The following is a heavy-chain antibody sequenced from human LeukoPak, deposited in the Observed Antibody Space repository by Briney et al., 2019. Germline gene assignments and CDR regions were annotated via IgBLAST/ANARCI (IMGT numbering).Heavy chain of an antibody. V-gene: IGHV4-39*01. CDR2: IYYSGST. Sequence: SETLSLTCTVSGGSISSSSYYWGWIRQPPGKGLEWIGSIYYSGSTYYNPSLKSRVTISVDTSKNQFSLKLSSVTAADTALYYCARQVAAAGRIHDYWGQGTLVTVSS. CDR1: GGSISSSSYY. J-gene: IGHJ4*02. CDR3: ARQVAAAGRIHDY. D-gene: IGHD6-13*01.